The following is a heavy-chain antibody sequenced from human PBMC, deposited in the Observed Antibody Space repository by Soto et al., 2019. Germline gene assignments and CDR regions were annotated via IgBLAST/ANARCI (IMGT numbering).Heavy chain of an antibody. CDR2: IYYSWST. Sequence: ASETLSLTCTVSGGSISSSSHYWGWIRQPPGKGLEWIGSIYYSWSTYYNPSLKSRVTISVDTSKNQFSLKLSFLTAADTAVYYCARLRTLTGGSLRDYWGQGTLVTVSS. CDR1: GGSISSSSHY. D-gene: IGHD3-10*01. J-gene: IGHJ4*02. CDR3: ARLRTLTGGSLRDY. V-gene: IGHV4-39*01.